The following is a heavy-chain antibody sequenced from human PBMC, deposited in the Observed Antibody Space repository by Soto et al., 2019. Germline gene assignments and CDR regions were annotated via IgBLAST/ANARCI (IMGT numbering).Heavy chain of an antibody. D-gene: IGHD6-13*01. V-gene: IGHV5-10-1*01. CDR3: ARQDSREEPLHIVDY. CDR1: GYSFTSYW. CDR2: IDPSDSYT. Sequence: GESLKISCKGSGYSFTSYWISWVRQMPGKGLEWMGRIDPSDSYTNYSPSFQGHVTISADKSISTAYLQWSSLKASDTAMYYCARQDSREEPLHIVDYWGQGTLVTVS. J-gene: IGHJ4*02.